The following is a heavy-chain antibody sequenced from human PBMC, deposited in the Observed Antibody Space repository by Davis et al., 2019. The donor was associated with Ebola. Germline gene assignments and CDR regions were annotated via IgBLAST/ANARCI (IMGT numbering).Heavy chain of an antibody. D-gene: IGHD1-26*01. CDR1: GYTFTSYA. Sequence: ASVKVSCKTSGYTFTSYAIAWARQAPGQGLERVGWINTYNYNTNYAQNLQGRVTVTTDTSTSTAYMELRSLRFDDTAVYYCAKDVGEIVGASDYWGQGTLVTVSS. J-gene: IGHJ4*02. CDR3: AKDVGEIVGASDY. CDR2: INTYNYNT. V-gene: IGHV1-18*04.